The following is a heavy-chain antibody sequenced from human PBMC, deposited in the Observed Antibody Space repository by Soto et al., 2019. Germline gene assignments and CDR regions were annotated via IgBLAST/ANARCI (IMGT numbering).Heavy chain of an antibody. CDR3: AFIGYYYDSSGYFPYYYGMDV. V-gene: IGHV1-3*01. J-gene: IGHJ6*02. CDR1: GYTFTSYA. CDR2: INAGNGNT. D-gene: IGHD3-22*01. Sequence: ASVKVSCKASGYTFTSYAMHWVRQAPGQRLEWMGWINAGNGNTKYSQKFQGRVTITRDTSASTAYMELSSLRSEDTAVYYCAFIGYYYDSSGYFPYYYGMDVWGQGTTVTVSS.